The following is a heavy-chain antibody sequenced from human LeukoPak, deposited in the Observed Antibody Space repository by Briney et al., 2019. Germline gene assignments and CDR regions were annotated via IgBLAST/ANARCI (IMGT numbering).Heavy chain of an antibody. CDR3: VPARSGSSGSYSDY. CDR2: INPSDGST. V-gene: IGHV1-46*01. J-gene: IGHJ4*02. D-gene: IGHD1-26*01. CDR1: GYTFTSYY. Sequence: VASVKVSCKASGYTFTSYYMHWVRQAPGQGLEWMGKINPSDGSTRYAQKFQGRVTITADKSTSTAYMELSSLRSEDTAVYYCVPARSGSSGSYSDYWGQGTLVTVSS.